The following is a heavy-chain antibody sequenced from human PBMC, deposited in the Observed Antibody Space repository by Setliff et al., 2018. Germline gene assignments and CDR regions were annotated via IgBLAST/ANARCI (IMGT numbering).Heavy chain of an antibody. CDR1: GFTFNNYA. Sequence: GGSLRLSCAASGFTFNNYAMAWVRQAPGKGLEWVSDISWNGGRTNYADSVKGRFTISRDNAKNSLYLQMNSLRAEDTAVYYCAKGVVASYYYMDVWGKGTTVTVSS. CDR2: ISWNGGRT. CDR3: AKGVVASYYYMDV. D-gene: IGHD2-15*01. J-gene: IGHJ6*03. V-gene: IGHV3-20*04.